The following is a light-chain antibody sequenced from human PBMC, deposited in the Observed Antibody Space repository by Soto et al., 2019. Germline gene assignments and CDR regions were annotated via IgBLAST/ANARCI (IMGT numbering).Light chain of an antibody. CDR2: DVS. V-gene: IGLV2-14*01. Sequence: QSVLTQPASVSGSPGQSITISCTGTSSDISAYNYVSWYQQHPGKAPKLMIYDVSNRPSGVSDRFSGSKSGNTASLTISGLQTEDETDYYCSAYTTSHTVVFGTGTKLTVL. J-gene: IGLJ2*01. CDR3: SAYTTSHTVV. CDR1: SSDISAYNY.